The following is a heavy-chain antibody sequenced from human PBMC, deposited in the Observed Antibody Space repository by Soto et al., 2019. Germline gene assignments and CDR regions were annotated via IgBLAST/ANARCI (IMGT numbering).Heavy chain of an antibody. V-gene: IGHV4-30-4*01. CDR1: GGSISSGDYY. D-gene: IGHD3-10*01. J-gene: IGHJ3*02. Sequence: QVQLQESGPGLVKPSQTLSLTCTVSGGSISSGDYYWSWIRQPPGKGLEWIGYIYYSGSPYYNPSLKSRVTISVDTSKNKFSLKLSSVTAADTAVYYCASRPETYYYDSGAFDIWGQGTMVTVSS. CDR3: ASRPETYYYDSGAFDI. CDR2: IYYSGSP.